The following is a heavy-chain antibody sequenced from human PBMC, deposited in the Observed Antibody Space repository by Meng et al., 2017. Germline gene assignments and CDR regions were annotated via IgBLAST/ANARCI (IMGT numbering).Heavy chain of an antibody. D-gene: IGHD5-24*01. V-gene: IGHV3-48*01. CDR3: VRNSGDGYSYDS. Sequence: GGSLRLSCAASGFRFSDYDMRWVRQAPGKGLEWVSFISSSSATIYHADSVKGRFTVSRDNSKNTVYLQMNTLRAEDTAVYYCVRNSGDGYSYDSWGQGILVTVSS. CDR2: ISSSSATI. J-gene: IGHJ4*02. CDR1: GFRFSDYD.